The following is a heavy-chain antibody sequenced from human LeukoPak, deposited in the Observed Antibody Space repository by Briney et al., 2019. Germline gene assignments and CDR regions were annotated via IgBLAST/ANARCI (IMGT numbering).Heavy chain of an antibody. D-gene: IGHD2-15*01. V-gene: IGHV1-46*01. J-gene: IGHJ6*02. CDR3: ARDRLNCSGGSCYHYYYYGMDV. CDR1: GYTFTSYY. Sequence: ASVTVSCKASGYTFTSYYMHWVRQAPGQGLEWMGIINPSGGSTSYAQKFQGRVTMTMDTSTSTVYMELSSLRSEDTAVYYCARDRLNCSGGSCYHYYYYGMDVWGQGTTVTVSS. CDR2: INPSGGST.